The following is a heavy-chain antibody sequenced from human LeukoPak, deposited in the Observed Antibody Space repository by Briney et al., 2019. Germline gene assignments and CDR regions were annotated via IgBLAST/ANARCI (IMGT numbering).Heavy chain of an antibody. D-gene: IGHD1-1*01. CDR2: ISGSGGST. V-gene: IGHV3-23*01. CDR1: GFTFSSYA. CDR3: GKESGRHFDFEN. Sequence: GGSLRLSCAASGFTFSSYAMSWVRQAPGKGLEWVSAISGSGGSTYYADSVKGRFTISRDSSKNTLYLQMNSLRAEDTAVYFCGKESGRHFDFENWGQGTLVTVSS. J-gene: IGHJ4*02.